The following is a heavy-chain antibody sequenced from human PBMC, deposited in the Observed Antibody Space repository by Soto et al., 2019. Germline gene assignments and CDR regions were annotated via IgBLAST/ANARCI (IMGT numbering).Heavy chain of an antibody. CDR2: IYYSGST. V-gene: IGHV4-59*08. D-gene: IGHD4-17*01. CDR3: ARRYGGPHDY. J-gene: IGHJ4*02. Sequence: QVQLQESGPGLVKPSETLSLTCTVSGGSISSYYWSWIRQPPGKGLEWIGYIYYSGSTNYNPSLKSRVTISVDTSKNQFSLKLSSVTAADTAVYYCARRYGGPHDYWGQGTLVTVSS. CDR1: GGSISSYY.